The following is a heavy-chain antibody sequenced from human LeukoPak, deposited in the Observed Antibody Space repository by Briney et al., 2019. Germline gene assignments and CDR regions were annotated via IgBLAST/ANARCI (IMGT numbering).Heavy chain of an antibody. V-gene: IGHV4-39*01. Sequence: SETLSLTCAISGASITNTSLSNTGYFWGWIRQPPGKGLEWIGSIYYSGSTYYNPSLKSRVTISVDTSKNQFSLKLSSVTAADTAVYYCARLPVVPAAMRGTIDYWGQGTLVTVSS. CDR2: IYYSGST. J-gene: IGHJ4*02. D-gene: IGHD2-2*01. CDR3: ARLPVVPAAMRGTIDY. CDR1: GASITNTSLSNTGYF.